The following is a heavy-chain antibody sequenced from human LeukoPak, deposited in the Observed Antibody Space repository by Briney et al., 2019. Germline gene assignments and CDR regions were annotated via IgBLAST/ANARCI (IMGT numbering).Heavy chain of an antibody. D-gene: IGHD5-18*01. V-gene: IGHV3-30*04. CDR1: GFTFSSYA. Sequence: PGGSLRLSCAASGFTFSSYAMHWVRQAPGKGLEWVAVISYDGSNKYYADSVKGRFTISRDSSKNALYLQMNSLRAEDTAVYYCARSRGYSYGLPDYWGQGTLVTVSS. J-gene: IGHJ4*02. CDR3: ARSRGYSYGLPDY. CDR2: ISYDGSNK.